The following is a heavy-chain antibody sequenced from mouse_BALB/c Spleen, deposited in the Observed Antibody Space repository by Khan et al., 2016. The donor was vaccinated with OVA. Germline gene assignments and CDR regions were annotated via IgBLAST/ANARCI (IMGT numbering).Heavy chain of an antibody. D-gene: IGHD1-1*01. J-gene: IGHJ2*01. CDR2: INPHIGET. Sequence: VQLKESGPELVKPGASVKISCKASGYSFTGYFMNWVMQSPGKSLEWIGRINPHIGETLYNQKFKGKATLTVDESSRTAHMELRSLASEDSAVYSCARKNGSYFDDWGQGTTLTVSS. V-gene: IGHV1-20*02. CDR3: ARKNGSYFDD. CDR1: GYSFTGYF.